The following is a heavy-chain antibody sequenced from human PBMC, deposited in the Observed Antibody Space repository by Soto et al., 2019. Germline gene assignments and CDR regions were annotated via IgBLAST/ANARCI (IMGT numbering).Heavy chain of an antibody. CDR2: ISGSGGST. D-gene: IGHD2-15*01. CDR1: GFPFSSYA. CDR3: AKRGSGGWFDP. V-gene: IGHV3-23*01. Sequence: TGGALRISCAASGFPFSSYAMSWVRQAPGKGLEWVSAISGSGGSTYYADSVKGRFTISRDNSKNTLYLQMNSLRAEDTAVYYCAKRGSGGWFDPWGQGTLVTVSS. J-gene: IGHJ5*02.